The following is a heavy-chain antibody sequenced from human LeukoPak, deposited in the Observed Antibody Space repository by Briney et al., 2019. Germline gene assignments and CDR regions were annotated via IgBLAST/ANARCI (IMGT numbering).Heavy chain of an antibody. CDR1: GGTFSSYA. D-gene: IGHD2-2*01. Sequence: SVKVSCKASGGTFSSYAISWVRQAPGQGREWMGGIIPIFGTANYAQKFQGRVTITTDESTSTAYMELSSLRSEDTAVYYCTVGYCSSTSCYPNYYYYYMDVWGKGTTVTVSS. V-gene: IGHV1-69*05. CDR3: TVGYCSSTSCYPNYYYYYMDV. J-gene: IGHJ6*03. CDR2: IIPIFGTA.